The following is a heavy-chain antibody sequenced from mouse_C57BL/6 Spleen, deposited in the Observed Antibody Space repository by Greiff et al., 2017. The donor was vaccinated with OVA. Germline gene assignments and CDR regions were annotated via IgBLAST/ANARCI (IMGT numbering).Heavy chain of an antibody. Sequence: QVQLQQSGPELVKPGASVKISCKASGYAFSSSWMNWVKQRPGKGLEWIGRIYPGDGDTNYNGKFKGKATLTADKSSSTAYMQLSSLTSEDSAVYFCAREGGSSFDYWGQGTTLTVSS. CDR2: IYPGDGDT. V-gene: IGHV1-82*01. J-gene: IGHJ2*01. CDR3: AREGGSSFDY. CDR1: GYAFSSSW. D-gene: IGHD1-1*01.